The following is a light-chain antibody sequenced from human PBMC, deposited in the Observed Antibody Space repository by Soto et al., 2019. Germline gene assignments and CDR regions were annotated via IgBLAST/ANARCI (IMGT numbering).Light chain of an antibody. CDR3: HQYDDYWT. J-gene: IGKJ1*01. Sequence: DIQMTQSPSSLSTSVGDRVTITCRASQGISNYLAWYQQKPGKAPKLLIYDASSLESGVPSRFSGSGSGTQFTLTISSLQPDDSATYYCHQYDDYWTFGQGTKVEIK. V-gene: IGKV1-16*01. CDR1: QGISNY. CDR2: DAS.